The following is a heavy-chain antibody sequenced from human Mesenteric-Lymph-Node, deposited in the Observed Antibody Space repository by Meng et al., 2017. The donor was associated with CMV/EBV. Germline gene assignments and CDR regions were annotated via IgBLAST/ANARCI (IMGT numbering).Heavy chain of an antibody. Sequence: GGSLRLSCVASGFTFSSYAMHWVRQAPGKGLEWVAVMSYDGSDKYYADSVKGRFSISRDNSKSTLYLQMNSLRAEDTAVYYCAKAASSSGLFGLDWFDPWGQGSLVTVSS. D-gene: IGHD6-19*01. CDR3: AKAASSSGLFGLDWFDP. V-gene: IGHV3-30-3*01. CDR1: GFTFSSYA. CDR2: MSYDGSDK. J-gene: IGHJ5*02.